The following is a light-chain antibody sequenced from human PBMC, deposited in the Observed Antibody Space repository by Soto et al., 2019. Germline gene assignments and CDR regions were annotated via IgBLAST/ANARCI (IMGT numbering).Light chain of an antibody. V-gene: IGKV1-5*01. CDR3: QQCNTYSWT. J-gene: IGKJ1*01. CDR2: DAS. Sequence: DIQMTQSPSTLSASVGDSVTITCRASHNIGSRLAWYQQKPGKAPKVLIYDASRLESGVPSTFSGSGFGTEFTLTISSLQPDDFATYYCQQCNTYSWTFGQGTKVEFK. CDR1: HNIGSR.